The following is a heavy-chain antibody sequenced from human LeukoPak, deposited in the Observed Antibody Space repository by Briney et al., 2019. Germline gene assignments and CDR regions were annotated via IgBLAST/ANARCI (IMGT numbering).Heavy chain of an antibody. J-gene: IGHJ3*02. CDR3: ARVMGPIVVVPAAIDAFDI. D-gene: IGHD2-2*01. CDR2: IYTSGST. CDR1: GASVNSGNYY. V-gene: IGHV4-61*02. Sequence: PSETLSLTCTVPGASVNSGNYYWTWIRQPAGKRLEWIGRIYTSGSTNYNPSLKSRVTMSVDTSKNQFSLKLSSVTAADTAVYYCARVMGPIVVVPAAIDAFDIWGQGTMVTVSS.